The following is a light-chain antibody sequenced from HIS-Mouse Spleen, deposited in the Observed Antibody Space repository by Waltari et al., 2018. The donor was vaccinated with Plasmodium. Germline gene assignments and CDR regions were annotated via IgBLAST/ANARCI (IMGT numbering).Light chain of an antibody. Sequence: SYELTQPPSVSVSPGQTARITCSGDALPKQYAYWYQQKPGQAPVLVIYKDSDRPSGSPERVSGSSSGKTVTLTISGVQAEDEADYYCQSADSSGTYQVFGGGTKLTVL. J-gene: IGLJ2*01. CDR1: ALPKQY. CDR2: KDS. CDR3: QSADSSGTYQV. V-gene: IGLV3-25*03.